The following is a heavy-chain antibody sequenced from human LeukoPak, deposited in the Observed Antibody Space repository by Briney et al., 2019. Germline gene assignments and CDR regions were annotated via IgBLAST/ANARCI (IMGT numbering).Heavy chain of an antibody. Sequence: SETLSLTCSFSGGSIRGGGYYWGWVRQPPGKGLEWIASLYSNGNTFYNPSLKSRITISEESSKSQFSLKLRTVTAADTAVYFCWRAADHWGQGILVTVSS. J-gene: IGHJ4*02. CDR1: GGSIRGGGYY. CDR2: LYSNGNT. V-gene: IGHV4-39*01. CDR3: WRAADH.